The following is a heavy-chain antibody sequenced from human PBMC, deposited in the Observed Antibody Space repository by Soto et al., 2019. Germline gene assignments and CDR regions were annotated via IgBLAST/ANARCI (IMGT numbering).Heavy chain of an antibody. CDR3: ARLKGYYYGSGSYWDYFDY. Sequence: SETLSLTCTVSGGSISSGSYYWGWIRQPPGKGLEWIGSIYYSGSTYYNPSLKSRVTISVDTSKNQFSLKLSSVTAADTAVYYCARLKGYYYGSGSYWDYFDYWGQGTLVTVSS. CDR1: GGSISSGSYY. V-gene: IGHV4-39*01. J-gene: IGHJ4*02. CDR2: IYYSGST. D-gene: IGHD3-10*01.